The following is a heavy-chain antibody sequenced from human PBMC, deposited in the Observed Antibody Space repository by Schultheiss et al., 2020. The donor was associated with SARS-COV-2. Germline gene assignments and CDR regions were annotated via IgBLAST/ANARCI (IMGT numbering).Heavy chain of an antibody. D-gene: IGHD1-26*01. CDR1: GYTFTGYY. CDR2: INPNSGGT. V-gene: IGHV1-2*02. J-gene: IGHJ4*02. CDR3: ARHHPVGATIPAPLDY. Sequence: ASVKVSCKASGYTFTGYYMHWVRQAPGQGLEWMGWINPNSGGTNYAQKFQGRVTLTRDTSITTAYMELSSLRSDDTAVYYCARHHPVGATIPAPLDYWGQGTLVTVSS.